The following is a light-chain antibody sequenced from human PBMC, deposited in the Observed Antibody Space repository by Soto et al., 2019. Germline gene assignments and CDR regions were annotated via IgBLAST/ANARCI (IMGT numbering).Light chain of an antibody. V-gene: IGLV1-40*01. CDR1: SSNIGAGYD. J-gene: IGLJ1*01. CDR2: GNS. CDR3: QSYDSSLSGYV. Sequence: VLTQPPSVSAAPGQRVTISCTGSSSNIGAGYDVHWYQQLPGTAPKLLIYGNSNRPSGVPDRFSGSKSGTSASLAITGLQAEDEADYYCQSYDSSLSGYVFGTGTKVTVL.